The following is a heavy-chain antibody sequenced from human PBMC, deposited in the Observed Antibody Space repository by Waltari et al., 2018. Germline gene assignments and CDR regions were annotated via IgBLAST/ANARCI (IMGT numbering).Heavy chain of an antibody. D-gene: IGHD6-6*01. Sequence: QVQLQESGPGLVKPSETLSLTCTVSVCPISSYHRSWILQPPGKGLEWIGYIYNPSLKSRVTISVDTSKNQFSLKLSSVTAADTAVYYCAREGFGVAARYVDVWGKGTTVTISS. J-gene: IGHJ6*04. CDR2: I. CDR1: VCPISSYH. V-gene: IGHV4-59*01. CDR3: AREGFGVAARYVDV.